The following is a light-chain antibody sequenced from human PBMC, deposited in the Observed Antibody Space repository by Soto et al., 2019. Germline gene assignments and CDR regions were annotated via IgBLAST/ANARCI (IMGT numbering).Light chain of an antibody. J-gene: IGKJ2*01. CDR2: KAS. V-gene: IGKV1-5*03. CDR1: QSISSW. CDR3: QQYNSYSPYT. Sequence: DIQMTQSPSTLSASVGDRVTITCWASQSISSWLAWYQQKPGKAPKLLIYKASSLESGVPSRFSGSGSGTEFTLTISRLQPDDVATYYCQQYNSYSPYTFGQGTKLEIK.